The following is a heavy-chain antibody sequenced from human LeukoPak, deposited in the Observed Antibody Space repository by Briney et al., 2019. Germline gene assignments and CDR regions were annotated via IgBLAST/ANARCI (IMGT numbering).Heavy chain of an antibody. D-gene: IGHD2-15*01. CDR3: ARARVVVVAATPRYYYYGMDV. CDR1: GDSVSSNSAA. Sequence: SQTLSLTCAISGDSVSSNSAAWHWIRQSPSRGLEWLGRTYYRSKWYNDYAVSVKSRITINPDTSKNQFSLQLNSVTPEDTAVYYCARARVVVVAATPRYYYYGMDVWGQGTTVTISS. V-gene: IGHV6-1*01. CDR2: TYYRSKWYN. J-gene: IGHJ6*02.